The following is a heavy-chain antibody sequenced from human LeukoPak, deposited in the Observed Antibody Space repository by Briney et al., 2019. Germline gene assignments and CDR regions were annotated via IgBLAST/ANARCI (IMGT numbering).Heavy chain of an antibody. CDR1: GFTFSSFA. CDR3: AKGDGSGVLDVFDI. Sequence: PGGSLRLPCAASGFTFSSFALNWVRQAPGKGLEWVSGISGSGGSTYHADSVKGRFTISRDNSKNTLYLQMSSLRAEDTAVYYCAKGDGSGVLDVFDIWGQGTMVTVSS. V-gene: IGHV3-23*01. CDR2: ISGSGGST. D-gene: IGHD3-10*01. J-gene: IGHJ3*02.